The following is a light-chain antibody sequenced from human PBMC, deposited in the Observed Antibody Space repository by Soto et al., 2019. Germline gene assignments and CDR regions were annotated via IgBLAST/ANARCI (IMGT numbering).Light chain of an antibody. CDR2: DVS. CDR1: SSDVGGYNY. Sequence: QSALTQPASVSGSPGQSITISCTGTSSDVGGYNYVSWYQQHPGKAPKLMIYDVSNRPSGVSNRFSGSKSGNTASLTISGLRAEDEAYYYCSSYTSSSTRVFGTGTKVTVL. V-gene: IGLV2-14*01. CDR3: SSYTSSSTRV. J-gene: IGLJ1*01.